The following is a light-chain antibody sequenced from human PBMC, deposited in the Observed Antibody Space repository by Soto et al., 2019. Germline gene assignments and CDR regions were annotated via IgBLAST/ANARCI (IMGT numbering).Light chain of an antibody. V-gene: IGLV2-8*01. CDR2: DVS. CDR1: TSDVGSYNY. J-gene: IGLJ2*01. CDR3: SSYVASNTLA. Sequence: QSVLTQPPSASGSPGQSVAISCTGTTSDVGSYNYVSWYQQHPGKAPKLIIYDVSKRPSGVPDRFSGSKSGNTASLTVSGLQGEDEADYYCSSYVASNTLAFGGGTKLTVL.